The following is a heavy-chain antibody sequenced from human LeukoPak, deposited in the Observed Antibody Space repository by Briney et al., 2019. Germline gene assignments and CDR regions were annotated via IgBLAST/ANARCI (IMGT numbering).Heavy chain of an antibody. V-gene: IGHV4-34*01. CDR3: AREGGPYYDILTGYFSPPYYYYYMDV. Sequence: SETLSLTCAVYGGSFSGYYWSWIRQPPGKGLEWIGEINHSGSTNYSPSLKSRVTISVNTSKNQFSLKLSSVTAADTAVYYCAREGGPYYDILTGYFSPPYYYYYMDVWGKGTTVTVSS. D-gene: IGHD3-9*01. CDR1: GGSFSGYY. J-gene: IGHJ6*03. CDR2: INHSGST.